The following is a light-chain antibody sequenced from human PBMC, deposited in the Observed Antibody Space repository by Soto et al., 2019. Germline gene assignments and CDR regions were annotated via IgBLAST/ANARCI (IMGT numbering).Light chain of an antibody. V-gene: IGKV3-20*01. CDR1: QGVGST. CDR3: QHYVTSSIT. Sequence: ELVLTQSPATLSVSPGESATLSCRASQGVGSTLAWYQQKPGQTPRLLIYGASSRATGTPDRISGGGSGTHFTLTISRLEPEDFAVYYCQHYVTSSITFGQGTRLEIK. J-gene: IGKJ5*01. CDR2: GAS.